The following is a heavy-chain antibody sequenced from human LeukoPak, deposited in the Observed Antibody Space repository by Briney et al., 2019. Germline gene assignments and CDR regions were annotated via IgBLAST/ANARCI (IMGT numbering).Heavy chain of an antibody. Sequence: PGGSLRLSCAASGFTFSSYAMGWVRQAPGKGLELVPAISSDRSTYYADSVKGRFTISRDNSKNTLYLQMNSLRAEDTAVYYCARVDCSGGSCYLRPFDYWGQGTLVTVSS. CDR2: ISSDRST. V-gene: IGHV3-23*01. CDR1: GFTFSSYA. J-gene: IGHJ4*02. CDR3: ARVDCSGGSCYLRPFDY. D-gene: IGHD2-15*01.